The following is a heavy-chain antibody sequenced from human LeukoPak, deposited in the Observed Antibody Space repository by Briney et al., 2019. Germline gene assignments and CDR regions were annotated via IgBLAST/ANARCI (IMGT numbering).Heavy chain of an antibody. V-gene: IGHV3-48*04. CDR2: ISSSSSTT. CDR3: ARDNAVVAAFDY. J-gene: IGHJ4*02. D-gene: IGHD2-15*01. Sequence: GGSLRLSCAASRFTFSSYAMNWVRQAPGKGLEWVSYISSSSSTTYYADSVKGRFTISRDNAKNSLYLQMNSLRAEDTAVYYCARDNAVVAAFDYWGQGTLVTVSS. CDR1: RFTFSSYA.